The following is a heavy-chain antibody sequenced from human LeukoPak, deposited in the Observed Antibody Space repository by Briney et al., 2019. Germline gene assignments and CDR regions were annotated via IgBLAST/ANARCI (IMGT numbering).Heavy chain of an antibody. V-gene: IGHV3-49*03. CDR2: IRSKAYGGTT. CDR1: GFTFGDYA. CDR3: TRDQGYCTNGVCYRYYYYGMDV. Sequence: GGSLRLSCTASGFTFGDYAMSWFRQAPGKGLEWVGFIRSKAYGGTTEYAASVEGRFTISRDDSKSIACLQMNSLKTEDTAVYYCTRDQGYCTNGVCYRYYYYGMDVWGQGTTVTVSS. D-gene: IGHD2-8*01. J-gene: IGHJ6*02.